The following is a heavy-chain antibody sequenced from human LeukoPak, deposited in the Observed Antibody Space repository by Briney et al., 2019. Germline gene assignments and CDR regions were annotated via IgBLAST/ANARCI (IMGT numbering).Heavy chain of an antibody. D-gene: IGHD2-2*01. CDR2: IYPRGST. J-gene: IGHJ3*02. Sequence: SETLSLTCTVSGGSISNYYWSWIRQPAGKGLEWIGRIYPRGSTTYSSSLKSRVTMSADTSKNHFSLNLTSLTAADTAVYYCARGRYCTATTCDAGGDAFDIWRQGTMVTVSS. CDR1: GGSISNYY. CDR3: ARGRYCTATTCDAGGDAFDI. V-gene: IGHV4-4*07.